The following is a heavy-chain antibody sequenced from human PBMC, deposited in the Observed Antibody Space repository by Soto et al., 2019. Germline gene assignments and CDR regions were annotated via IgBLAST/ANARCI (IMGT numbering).Heavy chain of an antibody. CDR1: GFTFSGYA. CDR2: ISFEGNNN. CDR3: AAGGGMDV. J-gene: IGHJ6*02. V-gene: IGHV3-30-3*01. D-gene: IGHD3-10*01. Sequence: PGGSLRLSCAASGFTFSGYAMHWVRQAPGRGLEWVAVISFEGNNNYYSDSVKGRFSISRDNSKNTVYLQMNSLRVEDTALYYCAAGGGMDVWGQGTSVTVSS.